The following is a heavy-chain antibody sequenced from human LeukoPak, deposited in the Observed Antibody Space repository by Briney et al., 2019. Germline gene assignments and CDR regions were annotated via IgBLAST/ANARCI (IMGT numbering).Heavy chain of an antibody. V-gene: IGHV3-23*01. CDR2: ISGSGGST. CDR1: GFTFNNYA. CDR3: AKAGEYCPDGSCYSENYYFDY. D-gene: IGHD2-15*01. Sequence: GGSLRLSCAASGFTFNNYAMAWVRQAPGKGLEWVSGISGSGGSTLYSVKGRFTISRDNSKNTLFLQMNRLRAEDTAIYYCAKAGEYCPDGSCYSENYYFDYWGQGTLVTVSS. J-gene: IGHJ4*02.